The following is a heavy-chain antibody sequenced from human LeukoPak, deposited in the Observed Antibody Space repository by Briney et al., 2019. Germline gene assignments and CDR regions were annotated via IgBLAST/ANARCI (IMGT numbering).Heavy chain of an antibody. CDR1: GYTFTGYY. CDR3: ARLTAVAGGDAFDI. V-gene: IGHV1-2*02. J-gene: IGHJ3*02. Sequence: ASVKVSCKASGYTFTGYYMHWVRQAPGQGLEWMGWINPNSGGTNYAQKFQGRVTMTRDTSISTAYMELSRLRSDDTAVYYCARLTAVAGGDAFDIWGQGTMVTVSS. D-gene: IGHD6-19*01. CDR2: INPNSGGT.